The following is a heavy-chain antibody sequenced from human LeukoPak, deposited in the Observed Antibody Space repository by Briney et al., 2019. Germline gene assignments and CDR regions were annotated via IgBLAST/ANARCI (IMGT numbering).Heavy chain of an antibody. V-gene: IGHV4-34*01. Sequence: PSETLSLTCAVYGGSFSGYYWSWIRQPPGKGLEWIGEINHSGSTDYNPSLKSRVTISVDTSKNQFSLKLSSVTAADTAVYYCARILGDIVATITPGPLPSGWFDPWGQGTLVTVSS. D-gene: IGHD5-12*01. CDR2: INHSGST. J-gene: IGHJ5*02. CDR1: GGSFSGYY. CDR3: ARILGDIVATITPGPLPSGWFDP.